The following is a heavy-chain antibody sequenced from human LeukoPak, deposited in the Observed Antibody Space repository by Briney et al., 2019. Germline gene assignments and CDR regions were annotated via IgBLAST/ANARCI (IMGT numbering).Heavy chain of an antibody. V-gene: IGHV1-8*01. CDR3: ARGGGGDMNGYDPFDY. J-gene: IGHJ4*02. CDR1: GYTFTNYD. Sequence: GASVKVSCKASGYTFTNYDINGVRQATGQGLEWMGWMNPNSGNTGYAQKFQGRVTMTRNTSISTAYMELSSLRSEDMAGYYCARGGGGDMNGYDPFDYWGQGTLVTVSS. D-gene: IGHD5-12*01. CDR2: MNPNSGNT.